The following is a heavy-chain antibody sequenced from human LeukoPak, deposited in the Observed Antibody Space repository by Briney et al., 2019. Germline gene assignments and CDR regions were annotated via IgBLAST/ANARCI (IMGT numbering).Heavy chain of an antibody. Sequence: GGSLRLSCAASGFTFSSYGMHWVRQAPGKGLEWVAVISYDGSNKYYADSVKGRFTISRDNSKNTLYLQMNSLRAEDTAVYYCAKDFTSGWTADLFDYWGQGTLVTVSS. CDR1: GFTFSSYG. D-gene: IGHD6-19*01. CDR2: ISYDGSNK. V-gene: IGHV3-30*18. CDR3: AKDFTSGWTADLFDY. J-gene: IGHJ4*02.